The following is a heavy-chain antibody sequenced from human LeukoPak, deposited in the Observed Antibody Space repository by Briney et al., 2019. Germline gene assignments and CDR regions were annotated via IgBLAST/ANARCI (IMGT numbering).Heavy chain of an antibody. D-gene: IGHD3-3*01. CDR3: ASFWAPYDFWSGYYPPGDGMDV. Sequence: ASVKVSCKASGYTFTSYYMHWVRQAPGQGLEWMGIINPSGGSTSYAQKFQGRVTMTRDTSTSTVYMELSSLRSEDTAVYYCASFWAPYDFWSGYYPPGDGMDVWGQGTTVTVSS. CDR2: INPSGGST. V-gene: IGHV1-46*01. J-gene: IGHJ6*02. CDR1: GYTFTSYY.